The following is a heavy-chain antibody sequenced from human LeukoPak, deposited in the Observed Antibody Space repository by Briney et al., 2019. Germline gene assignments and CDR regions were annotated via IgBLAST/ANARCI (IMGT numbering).Heavy chain of an antibody. CDR3: ARAGVVWFGEFDP. CDR2: IYSDGGRT. V-gene: IGHV3-74*01. D-gene: IGHD3-10*01. CDR1: GFTLNTYW. Sequence: GGSLRLSCAGSGFTLNTYWMHWVRQGPGKGLVWVSRIYSDGGRTNYADSVKGRFTISGDTAKNTLYLQMNSLRAEDTAVYYCARAGVVWFGEFDPWGQGTLVTVSS. J-gene: IGHJ5*02.